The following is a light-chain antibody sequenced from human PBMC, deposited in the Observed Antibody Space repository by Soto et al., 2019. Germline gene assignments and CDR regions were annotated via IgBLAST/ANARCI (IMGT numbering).Light chain of an antibody. J-gene: IGKJ4*01. CDR3: QQYKDRPLT. V-gene: IGKV3D-15*01. CDR2: GAS. Sequence: EIVMTQSPATLSVSPGERATLSCRASQSVSSKVAWYQQKPGQAPRLLIYGASTRATGISARFIGGGSGTDFTLTISSLLSEDFVVYYCQQYKDRPLTFGGGTKVEIK. CDR1: QSVSSK.